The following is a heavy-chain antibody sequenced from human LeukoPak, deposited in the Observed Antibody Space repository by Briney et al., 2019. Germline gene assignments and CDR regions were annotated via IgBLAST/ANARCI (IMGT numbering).Heavy chain of an antibody. J-gene: IGHJ5*02. Sequence: SGPALVKPTQTLTLTCTFSGFSLSTSGMRVSWIRQPPGKALEWLSRIDWDDDKFYSTSLKTRLTISKDTSKNQVVLTMTNMDPVDTATYYCARILGWPGDFWFDPWGQGTLVTVSS. CDR1: GFSLSTSGMR. V-gene: IGHV2-70*04. CDR2: IDWDDDK. D-gene: IGHD2-21*01. CDR3: ARILGWPGDFWFDP.